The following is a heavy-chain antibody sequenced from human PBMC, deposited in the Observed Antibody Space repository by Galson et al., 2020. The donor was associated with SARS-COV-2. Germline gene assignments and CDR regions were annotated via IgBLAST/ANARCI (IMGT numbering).Heavy chain of an antibody. CDR1: GYTFTSYA. Sequence: ASVKVSCKASGYTFTSYAMHWVRQAPGQRLEWMGWINAGNGNIKYSQKFQGRVTITRDTFATTAYMELSSLRSEDTAVYYCARVAGIPYYYHYGMDVWGKGTTVTVSS. CDR3: ARVAGIPYYYHYGMDV. J-gene: IGHJ6*04. D-gene: IGHD6-19*01. V-gene: IGHV1-3*01. CDR2: INAGNGNI.